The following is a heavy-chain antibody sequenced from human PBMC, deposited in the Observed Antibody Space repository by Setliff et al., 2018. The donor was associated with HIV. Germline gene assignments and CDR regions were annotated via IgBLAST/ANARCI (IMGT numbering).Heavy chain of an antibody. D-gene: IGHD5-18*01. J-gene: IGHJ4*02. CDR2: VYAETNF. V-gene: IGHV4-39*01. Sequence: KTSETLSLTCTVSGASISTSFYWWVWGRQPPGKGLEWIGNVYAETNFKYNPSLKSRVTISVDTSKNQFSLKVRSVTAADTAVYYCARRPRGYSYTEGNYWGQGTLVTVSS. CDR1: GASISTSFYW. CDR3: ARRPRGYSYTEGNY.